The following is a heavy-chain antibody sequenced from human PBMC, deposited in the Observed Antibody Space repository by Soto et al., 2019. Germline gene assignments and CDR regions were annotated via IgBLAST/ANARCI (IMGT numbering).Heavy chain of an antibody. CDR2: ISAYNDNT. J-gene: IGHJ4*02. Sequence: QVHLVQSGAEVKKPGASVKVSCKASGYTFTSLGITWVRQAPGPGLELVGWISAYNDNTNYAQKLQGRVTMTTDASTTTAYMELRSLRSDDTAMYYCARVRYYDTSGYYRFDYWGQGTLITVSS. CDR1: GYTFTSLG. V-gene: IGHV1-18*01. D-gene: IGHD3-22*01. CDR3: ARVRYYDTSGYYRFDY.